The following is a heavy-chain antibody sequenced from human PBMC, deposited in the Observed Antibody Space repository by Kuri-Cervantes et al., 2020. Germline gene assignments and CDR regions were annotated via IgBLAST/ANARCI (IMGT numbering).Heavy chain of an antibody. J-gene: IGHJ6*02. CDR2: ISYDGSNK. CDR3: AKDFSSGYYYYGMDV. Sequence: GESLKISCAASGFTFSSYGMHWVRQAPGKGLEWVAVISYDGSNKYYADSVKGRFTISRDNSKNTLYLQMNSLRAEDTAVYYCAKDFSSGYYYYGMDVWGRGTTVTVSS. CDR1: GFTFSSYG. D-gene: IGHD3-10*01. V-gene: IGHV3-30*18.